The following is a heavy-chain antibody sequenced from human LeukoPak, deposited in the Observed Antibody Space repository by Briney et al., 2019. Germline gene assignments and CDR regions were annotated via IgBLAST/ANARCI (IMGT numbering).Heavy chain of an antibody. D-gene: IGHD3-10*01. CDR2: SISKNNGGTT. Sequence: PGGSLRLSCAASGFTFTTAWMSWVRQAPGQGLEWVGRSISKNNGGTTDCAAPVKGRFTISRADSKNMLYLEMNSLKSEDTAVYYCITDPGEYASHWGRGTQVTVSS. V-gene: IGHV3-15*01. CDR3: ITDPGEYASH. CDR1: GFTFTTAW. J-gene: IGHJ1*01.